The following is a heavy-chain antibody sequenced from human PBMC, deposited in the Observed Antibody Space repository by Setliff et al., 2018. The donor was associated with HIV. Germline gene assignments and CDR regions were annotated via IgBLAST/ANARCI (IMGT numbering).Heavy chain of an antibody. CDR2: IYTSGST. Sequence: SETLSLTCNVSGGSISSGNYYWSWIRLPAGKGLEWVGHIYTSGSTNYNPSLKSRVTISVDTSKNQFSLKLNSITAADTAIYFCARVRDPNWNYDMDVWGQGTTVTVSS. CDR3: ARVRDPNWNYDMDV. D-gene: IGHD1-1*01. J-gene: IGHJ6*03. CDR1: GGSISSGNYY. V-gene: IGHV4-61*09.